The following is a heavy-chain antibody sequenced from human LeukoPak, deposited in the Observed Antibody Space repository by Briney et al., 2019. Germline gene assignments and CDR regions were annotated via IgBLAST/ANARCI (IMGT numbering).Heavy chain of an antibody. D-gene: IGHD2/OR15-2a*01. CDR2: IYYSGST. CDR3: ARGILTFDSPFDY. J-gene: IGHJ4*02. CDR1: GVSISSYY. Sequence: PSETLSLTCTVSGVSISSYYWSWIRQPPGKGLEWIGYIYYSGSTNYNPSLKSRVTISVDTSKNQFSLKLSSVTAADTAVYYCARGILTFDSPFDYWGQGTLVTVSS. V-gene: IGHV4-59*12.